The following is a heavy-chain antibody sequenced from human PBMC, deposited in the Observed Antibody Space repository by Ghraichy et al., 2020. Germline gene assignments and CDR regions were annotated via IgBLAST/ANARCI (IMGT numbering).Heavy chain of an antibody. D-gene: IGHD3-3*01. CDR1: GGSIRSTNDY. V-gene: IGHV4-39*02. CDR2: VHYSKTT. Sequence: QTLSLTCTVSGGSIRSTNDYWAWIRQPPGKGLEWIGSVHYSKTTYYNPSLRSRVTISADTSKNHFSLKVTSMTAADTAVYYCARHSVSRFLNWFDPWGQGTLVIVSS. CDR3: ARHSVSRFLNWFDP. J-gene: IGHJ5*02.